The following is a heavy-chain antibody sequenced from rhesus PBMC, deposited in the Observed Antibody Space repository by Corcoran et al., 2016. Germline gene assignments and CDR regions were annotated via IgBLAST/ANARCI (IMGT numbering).Heavy chain of an antibody. Sequence: QLQLQESGPGLVKPSETLSLTCAVSGGSISGGSGWSWIRQPPGKVLEWIGHIFGSSGSTYYNPYLKSRVTISTDTSKNKFSLKLSSVTAADTAVYYCARESSSGHYFDYWGQGVLVTVSS. CDR3: ARESSSGHYFDY. J-gene: IGHJ4*01. CDR2: IFGSSGST. V-gene: IGHV4S7*01. CDR1: GGSISGGSG. D-gene: IGHD6-31*01.